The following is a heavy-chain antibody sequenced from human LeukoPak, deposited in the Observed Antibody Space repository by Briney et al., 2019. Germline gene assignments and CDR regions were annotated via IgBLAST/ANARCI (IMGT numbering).Heavy chain of an antibody. CDR1: GYTFTGYY. CDR2: INPNSGGT. D-gene: IGHD6-19*01. V-gene: IGHV1-2*06. J-gene: IGHJ4*02. CDR3: ATGKQFPLYYFDY. Sequence: ASVKVSCKASGYTFTGYYMHWVRQAPGQGLEWMGRINPNSGGTNYAQKFQGRVTMTRDTSISTAYMELSSLRSEDTAVYYCATGKQFPLYYFDYWGQGTLVTVSS.